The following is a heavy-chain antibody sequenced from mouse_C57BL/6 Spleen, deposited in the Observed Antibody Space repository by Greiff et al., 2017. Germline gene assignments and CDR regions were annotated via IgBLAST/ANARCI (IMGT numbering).Heavy chain of an antibody. V-gene: IGHV6-3*01. CDR3: TDYDYWYFDV. J-gene: IGHJ1*03. CDR2: IRLKSDNYAT. D-gene: IGHD2-4*01. CDR1: GFTFSNYW. Sequence: EVQLVESGGGLVQPGGSMKLSCVASGFTFSNYWMNWVRQSPEKGLEWVAQIRLKSDNYATHYAESVKGRFTISRDDSKSSVYLQMNNLRAEDTGIYYCTDYDYWYFDVWGTGTTVTVSS.